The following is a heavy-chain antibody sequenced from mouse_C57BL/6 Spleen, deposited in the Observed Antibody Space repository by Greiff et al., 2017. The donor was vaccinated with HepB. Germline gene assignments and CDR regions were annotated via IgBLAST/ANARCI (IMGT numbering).Heavy chain of an antibody. CDR3: ASSYDYYAMDY. J-gene: IGHJ4*01. V-gene: IGHV1-81*01. Sequence: QVQLKESGAELARPGASVKLSCKASGYTFTSYGISWVKQRTGQGLEWIGEIYPRSGNTYYNEKFKGKATLTADKSSSTAYMELRSLTSEDSAVYFCASSYDYYAMDYWGQGTSVTVSS. CDR2: IYPRSGNT. CDR1: GYTFTSYG.